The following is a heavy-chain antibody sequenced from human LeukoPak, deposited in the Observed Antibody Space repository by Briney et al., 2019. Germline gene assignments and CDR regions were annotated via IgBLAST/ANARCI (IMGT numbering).Heavy chain of an antibody. J-gene: IGHJ5*02. V-gene: IGHV1-2*06. D-gene: IGHD6-13*01. CDR1: GYTFTGHS. CDR3: ARDRLAAGGSGA. CDR2: INPNSGGT. Sequence: ASVKVSCKASGYTFTGHSMHWVRQAPGQRLEWMGRINPNSGGTNYAQTFQGRVTMTRDTSISTAYMELSSLRSDDTAVYYCARDRLAAGGSGAWGQGTLVTVSS.